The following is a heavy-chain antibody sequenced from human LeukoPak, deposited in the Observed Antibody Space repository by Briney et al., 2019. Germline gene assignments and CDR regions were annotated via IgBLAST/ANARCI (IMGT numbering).Heavy chain of an antibody. CDR1: GGPFSGYY. V-gene: IGHV4-34*01. CDR2: INHSGST. D-gene: IGHD2-2*01. Sequence: PSETLSLTCAVYGGPFSGYYWSWIRQPPGKGLEWIGEINHSGSTNYNPSLKSRVTISVDTSKNQFSLKLSSVTAADTAVYYCARGGYCSSTSCYHYYYYGMDVWGQGTMVTVSS. J-gene: IGHJ6*02. CDR3: ARGGYCSSTSCYHYYYYGMDV.